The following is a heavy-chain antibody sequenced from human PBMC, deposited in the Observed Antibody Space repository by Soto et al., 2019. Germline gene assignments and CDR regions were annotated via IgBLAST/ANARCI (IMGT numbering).Heavy chain of an antibody. CDR1: GGSISSGGYY. D-gene: IGHD4-17*01. J-gene: IGHJ4*02. V-gene: IGHV4-31*03. CDR2: IYYSGST. CDR3: ARADDYGGPAVGY. Sequence: QVQLQESGPGLVKPSQTLSLTCTVSGGSISSGGYYWSWIRQHPGKGLEWIGYIYYSGSTYYNPSLQSRVTISVDTSKTPFSLKLSSVPAADTAVYYCARADDYGGPAVGYWGQGTLVTVSS.